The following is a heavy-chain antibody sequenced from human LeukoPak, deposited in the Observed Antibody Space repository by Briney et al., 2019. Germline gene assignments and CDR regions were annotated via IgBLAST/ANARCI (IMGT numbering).Heavy chain of an antibody. CDR3: SYGSGSYLAPFDY. D-gene: IGHD3-10*01. CDR1: GGSISSYY. J-gene: IGHJ4*02. Sequence: SETLSLTCTVSGGSISSYYWSWIRQPPGKGLEWIGYIYYSGSTNHNPSLKSRVTISVDTSKNQFSLKLSSVTAADTAVYYCSYGSGSYLAPFDYWGQGTLVTVSS. CDR2: IYYSGST. V-gene: IGHV4-59*08.